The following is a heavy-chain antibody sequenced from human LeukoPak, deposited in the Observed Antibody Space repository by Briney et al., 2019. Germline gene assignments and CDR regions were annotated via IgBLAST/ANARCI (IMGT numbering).Heavy chain of an antibody. Sequence: PGGSLRLSCAASGFTFSTYAMSWVRQAPGKGLEWVSAISGGGGSTYYADSVKGRFTISRDNSKNTLYLQMNSLRAEDTAVYYCAKSSNWIFDYWGQGTLVTVSS. V-gene: IGHV3-23*01. J-gene: IGHJ4*02. D-gene: IGHD6-13*01. CDR3: AKSSNWIFDY. CDR1: GFTFSTYA. CDR2: ISGGGGST.